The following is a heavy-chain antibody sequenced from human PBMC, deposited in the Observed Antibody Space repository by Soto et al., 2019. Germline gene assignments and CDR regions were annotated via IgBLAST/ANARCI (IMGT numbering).Heavy chain of an antibody. J-gene: IGHJ6*03. CDR3: ASILRYFDWSVYYMDV. D-gene: IGHD3-9*01. V-gene: IGHV3-30*03. CDR2: ISYDGSNK. Sequence: GGSLRLSCAASGFTFSSYGMHWVRQAPGKGLEWVAVISYDGSNKYYADSVKGRFTISRDNSKNTLYLQMNSLRAEDTAVYYCASILRYFDWSVYYMDVWGKGTTVTVSS. CDR1: GFTFSSYG.